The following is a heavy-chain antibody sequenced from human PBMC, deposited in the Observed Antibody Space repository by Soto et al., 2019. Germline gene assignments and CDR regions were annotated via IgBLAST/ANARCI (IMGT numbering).Heavy chain of an antibody. D-gene: IGHD1-26*01. CDR1: AGSISLCGYY. V-gene: IGHV4-31*11. J-gene: IGHJ5*02. CDR3: ARTKVGHTSHTDL. CDR2: IYYDGSS. Sequence: SGVSAGSISLCGYYCGWIRHHPGRGLECIGYIYYDGSSFYNPSLQSRLTISSEKSKNQFSLKVNSVTAADTAIYYCARTKVGHTSHTDLWGQGILVTVSS.